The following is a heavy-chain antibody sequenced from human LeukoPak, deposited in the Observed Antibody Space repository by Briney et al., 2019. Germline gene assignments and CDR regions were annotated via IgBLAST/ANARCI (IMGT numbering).Heavy chain of an antibody. CDR2: ISYDGSNK. CDR3: ASYNWNYGGLFDY. D-gene: IGHD1-7*01. Sequence: GGSLRLSCAASGFTFSSYAMHWVRQAPGKGLEWVAVISYDGSNKYYADSVKGRFTISRDNSKNTLYLQMNSLRAEDTAVYYCASYNWNYGGLFDYWGQGTLVTVSS. CDR1: GFTFSSYA. J-gene: IGHJ4*02. V-gene: IGHV3-30-3*01.